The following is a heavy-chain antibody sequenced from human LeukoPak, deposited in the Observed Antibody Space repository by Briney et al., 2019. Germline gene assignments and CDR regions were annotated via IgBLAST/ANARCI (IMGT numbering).Heavy chain of an antibody. V-gene: IGHV3-23*01. J-gene: IGHJ4*02. CDR3: AKDIQLTY. CDR2: ISSSGSNT. D-gene: IGHD2-2*01. Sequence: GGSLRLSCAVSGFTFSGAAMCWVRQAPGKGLEWVSLISSSGSNTYYADSVKGRFTISRDDSKNTLCLQMNSLRAEDTAVYYCAKDIQLTYWGQGALVTVSS. CDR1: GFTFSGAA.